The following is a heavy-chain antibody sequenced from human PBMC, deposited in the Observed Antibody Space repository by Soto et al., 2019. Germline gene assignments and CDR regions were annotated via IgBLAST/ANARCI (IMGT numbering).Heavy chain of an antibody. J-gene: IGHJ3*02. CDR3: AKTTDGWFSAFEI. D-gene: IGHD6-19*01. CDR1: GFTFSNLA. Sequence: GGSLRLPCAASGFTFSNLAMNRVRQAPGKGLEWVSVISGSGGTAYYADSVKGRFIFSRDNPKNTMYLQMNSLRAEDTAVYFCAKTTDGWFSAFEIWGQGTVITVSS. CDR2: ISGSGGTA. V-gene: IGHV3-23*01.